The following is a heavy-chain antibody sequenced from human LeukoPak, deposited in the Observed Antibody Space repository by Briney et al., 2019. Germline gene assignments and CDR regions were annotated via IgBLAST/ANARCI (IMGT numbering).Heavy chain of an antibody. V-gene: IGHV1-2*02. Sequence: SVKVSCKASGYTFTGYYMHGVPEAPGQGLECMGWINPNSGGTNYAQKFQGRVTMTRDTSISTAYMELSRLRSDDTAVYYCARVDGENDAFDIWGQGTMVTVSS. J-gene: IGHJ3*02. CDR2: INPNSGGT. D-gene: IGHD3-10*01. CDR1: GYTFTGYY. CDR3: ARVDGENDAFDI.